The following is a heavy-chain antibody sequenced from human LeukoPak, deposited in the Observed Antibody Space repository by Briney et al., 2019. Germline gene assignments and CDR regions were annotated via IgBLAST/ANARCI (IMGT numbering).Heavy chain of an antibody. V-gene: IGHV5-51*01. J-gene: IGHJ3*02. CDR3: GRIPAAGSLKGSFDI. D-gene: IGHD6-13*01. CDR1: GYSFTSYW. Sequence: GESLKISCKGSGYSFTSYWIGWVRQMPGKGLEWMGIIYPGDSDTRYSPSFQGQVTISADKSISTAYLQWSSLKASDYAMYYCGRIPAAGSLKGSFDIWGQGTMVTVSS. CDR2: IYPGDSDT.